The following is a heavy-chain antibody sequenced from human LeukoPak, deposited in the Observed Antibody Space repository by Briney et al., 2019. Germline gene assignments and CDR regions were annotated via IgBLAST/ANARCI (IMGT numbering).Heavy chain of an antibody. CDR1: GGSFSGYH. D-gene: IGHD5-18*01. Sequence: PSETLSLTCAVYGGSFSGYHWSWIRQPPGKGLEWIGEINHSGSTNHNPSLKSRVTISVDTSKNQFSLKLSSVTAADTAVYYCARAGSEYSYGFVDYWGQGTLVTVSS. CDR3: ARAGSEYSYGFVDY. CDR2: INHSGST. V-gene: IGHV4-34*01. J-gene: IGHJ4*02.